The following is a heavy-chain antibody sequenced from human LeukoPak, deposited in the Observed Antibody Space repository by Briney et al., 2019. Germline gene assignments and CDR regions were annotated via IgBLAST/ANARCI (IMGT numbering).Heavy chain of an antibody. J-gene: IGHJ4*02. CDR1: GFTFSSYS. V-gene: IGHV3-33*08. D-gene: IGHD6-19*01. Sequence: HPGGSLRLSYAASGFTFSSYSMNWVRQAPGKGLEWVAVMWSDGGNKYYADSVKGRFTISRDNSKNTLYLQMNSLRAEDTAVYYCARDPDRGWAFDYWGQGTLVTVSS. CDR3: ARDPDRGWAFDY. CDR2: MWSDGGNK.